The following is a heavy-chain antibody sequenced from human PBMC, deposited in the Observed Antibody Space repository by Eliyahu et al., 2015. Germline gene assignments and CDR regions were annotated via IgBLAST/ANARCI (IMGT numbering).Heavy chain of an antibody. D-gene: IGHD6-19*01. CDR2: ISGSGGST. CDR3: AKDRREPEYSSGPDYNWYFDL. J-gene: IGHJ2*01. Sequence: EVQLLESGGGLVQPGXSLRLSCAASGFTFXSYAXXXVRQAPXKGLXWVSAISGSGGSTYYADSVKGRFTISRDNSKNTLYLQMNSLRAEDTAVYYCAKDRREPEYSSGPDYNWYFDLWGRGTLVTVSS. V-gene: IGHV3-23*01. CDR1: GFTFXSYA.